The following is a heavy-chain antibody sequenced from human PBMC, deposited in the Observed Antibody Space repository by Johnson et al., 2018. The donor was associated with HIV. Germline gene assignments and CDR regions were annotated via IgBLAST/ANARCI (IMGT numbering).Heavy chain of an antibody. D-gene: IGHD3-3*01. V-gene: IGHV3-66*01. J-gene: IGHJ3*02. CDR3: ARYYNFWSGSQDAFDI. CDR2: IYSGGST. CDR1: GFTFSDYY. Sequence: VQLVESGGGLVKPGGSLRLSCAASGFTFSDYYMSWIRQAPGKGLEWVSVIYSGGSTYYADSVKGRFTISRDNSKNTLYLQMNSLRAEDTAVYYCARYYNFWSGSQDAFDIWGQGTMVTVSS.